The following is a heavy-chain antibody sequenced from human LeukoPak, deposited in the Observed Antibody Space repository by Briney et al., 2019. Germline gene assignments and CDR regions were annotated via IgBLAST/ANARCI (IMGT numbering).Heavy chain of an antibody. J-gene: IGHJ4*02. CDR2: IIPIFCTA. CDR1: GGTFSSYA. CDR3: ARDRDDYGDYGSPFDY. V-gene: IGHV1-69*13. Sequence: SVKVSCKASGGTFSSYAISWVRQAPGQGLEWMGGIIPIFCTANYAQKFQGRVTITADESTSTAYMELSSLRSEDTAVYYCARDRDDYGDYGSPFDYWGQGTLVTVSS. D-gene: IGHD4-17*01.